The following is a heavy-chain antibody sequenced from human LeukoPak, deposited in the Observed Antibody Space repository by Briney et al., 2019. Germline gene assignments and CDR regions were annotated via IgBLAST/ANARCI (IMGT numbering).Heavy chain of an antibody. J-gene: IGHJ3*02. D-gene: IGHD2-2*01. CDR1: GGSISITSYY. CDR3: ARGPPDCSSTSCYAFDAFDI. V-gene: IGHV4-39*07. CDR2: MYSSGST. Sequence: SETLFLTCTVSGGSISITSYYWGWIRQPPGKGLEWIGSMYSSGSTYYNPSLKSRVTISVDTSKNQFSLKLSSVTAADTAVYYCARGPPDCSSTSCYAFDAFDIWGQGTMVTVSS.